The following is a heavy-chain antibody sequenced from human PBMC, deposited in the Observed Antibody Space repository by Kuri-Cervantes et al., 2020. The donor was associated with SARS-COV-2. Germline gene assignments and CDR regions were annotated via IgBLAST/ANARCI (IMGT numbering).Heavy chain of an antibody. V-gene: IGHV1-2*02. CDR2: INPNTGGT. D-gene: IGHD3-3*01. CDR1: GYTLTDYY. J-gene: IGHJ4*02. Sequence: ASVKVSCKASGYTLTDYYIHWVRQAPGQGLEWMGWINPNTGGTNYAQKFQGRVTMSRDTSINTAYMELSRLRSDDTAVYYCARAPLDDFWSGYYYYFDYWGQGTLVTVSS. CDR3: ARAPLDDFWSGYYYYFDY.